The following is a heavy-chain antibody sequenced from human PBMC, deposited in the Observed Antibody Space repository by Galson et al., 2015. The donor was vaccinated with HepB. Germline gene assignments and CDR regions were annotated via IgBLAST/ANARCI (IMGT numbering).Heavy chain of an antibody. D-gene: IGHD5-12*01. CDR1: GFTFSSCA. V-gene: IGHV3-30-3*01. CDR2: ISYDGSNK. Sequence: SLRLSCAASGFTFSSCAMHWVRQAPGKGLEWVAVISYDGSNKYYADSVKGRFTISRDNSKNTLYLQMNSLRAEDTAVYYCARSTREPYGGYDGSAFDIWGQGTMVTVSS. J-gene: IGHJ3*02. CDR3: ARSTREPYGGYDGSAFDI.